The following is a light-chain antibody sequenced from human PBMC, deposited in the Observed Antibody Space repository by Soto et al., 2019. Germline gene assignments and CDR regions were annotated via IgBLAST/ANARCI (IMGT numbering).Light chain of an antibody. J-gene: IGKJ4*01. Sequence: DIQMTQSPSTLSASVGDRVTITCRASQSISSWLAWYQQKPGKAPNLLIYKASTLESGVPSRFSGSGSGTEFTLTISIVQPDDFATYYCQQYKSYPLTFGGGTKVDIK. CDR3: QQYKSYPLT. CDR2: KAS. CDR1: QSISSW. V-gene: IGKV1-5*03.